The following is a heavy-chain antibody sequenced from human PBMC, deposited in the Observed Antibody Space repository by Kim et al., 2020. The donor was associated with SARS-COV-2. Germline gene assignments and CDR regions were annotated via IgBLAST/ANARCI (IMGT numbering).Heavy chain of an antibody. CDR1: GYTFTSYG. D-gene: IGHD4-17*01. CDR3: ARDTPTLRYGGNSPNDY. Sequence: ASVKVSCKASGYTFTSYGISWVRQAPGQGLEWMGWISAYNGNTNYAQKLQGRVTMTTDTSTSTAYMELRSLRSDDTAVYYCARDTPTLRYGGNSPNDYWGQGTLVTVSS. J-gene: IGHJ4*02. CDR2: ISAYNGNT. V-gene: IGHV1-18*04.